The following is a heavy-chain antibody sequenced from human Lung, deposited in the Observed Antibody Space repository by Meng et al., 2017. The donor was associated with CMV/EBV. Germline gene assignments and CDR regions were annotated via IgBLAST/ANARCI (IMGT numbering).Heavy chain of an antibody. CDR3: ANVVTPPGRPHDDILEEEWFDA. CDR2: INPNTGAT. CDR1: GYTFSDFY. Sequence: SXXVSXPASGYTFSDFYIHWVRQAPGQGLEWMGGINPNTGATDYTQKLQGRVTLTRDPSITTAYMELRRLRSDDTAVDYCANVVTPPGRPHDDILEEEWFDAXGQGXLVTVSS. D-gene: IGHD3-9*01. J-gene: IGHJ5*02. V-gene: IGHV1-2*02.